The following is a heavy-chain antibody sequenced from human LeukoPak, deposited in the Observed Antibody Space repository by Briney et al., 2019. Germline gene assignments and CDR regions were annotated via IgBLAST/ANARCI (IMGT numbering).Heavy chain of an antibody. Sequence: SGGSLRLPCAASGFTFSSYEMNWVRQAPGKGLEWVSYISSSGSTIYYADSVKGRFTISRDNAKNSLYLQMNSLRAEDTAVYYCASSQVGYFDYWGQGTLVTVSS. CDR2: ISSSGSTI. V-gene: IGHV3-48*03. D-gene: IGHD2-2*01. CDR1: GFTFSSYE. J-gene: IGHJ4*02. CDR3: ASSQVGYFDY.